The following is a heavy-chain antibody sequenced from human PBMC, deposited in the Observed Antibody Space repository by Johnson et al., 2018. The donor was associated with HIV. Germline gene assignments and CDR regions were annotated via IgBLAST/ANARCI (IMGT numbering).Heavy chain of an antibody. Sequence: EVQLVESGGGVVQPGGSLRLSCRASGFPFSNAWMNWVRQAPGKGLEWVGRLKSKVDGGTTDYAAPVKDRFTISRDDSKNTLYLQMSSLRTEDAAVYYCTTEGDAFDIWGQGTMVTVSS. J-gene: IGHJ3*02. CDR1: GFPFSNAW. CDR2: LKSKVDGGTT. CDR3: TTEGDAFDI. V-gene: IGHV3-15*01.